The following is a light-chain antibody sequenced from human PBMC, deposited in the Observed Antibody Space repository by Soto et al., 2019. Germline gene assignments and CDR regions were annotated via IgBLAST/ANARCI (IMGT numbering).Light chain of an antibody. J-gene: IGLJ3*02. CDR1: SSDVGGYNY. CDR3: SSYTSSSTQV. Sequence: ALTQPASVSGSPGQSITISCTGTSSDVGGYNYVSWYQQHPGKAPKLMIYDVSNRPSGVSNRFSGSKSGNTASLTISGLQAEDEADYYCSSYTSSSTQVFGGGTKLTVL. CDR2: DVS. V-gene: IGLV2-14*01.